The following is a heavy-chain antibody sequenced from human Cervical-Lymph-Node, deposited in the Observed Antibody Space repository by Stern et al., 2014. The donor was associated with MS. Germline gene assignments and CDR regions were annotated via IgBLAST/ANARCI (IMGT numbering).Heavy chain of an antibody. J-gene: IGHJ4*02. V-gene: IGHV3-21*01. Sequence: EVQLVESGGGLVKPGGSLRLSCAASGFTFISYSMNWVRQAPGKGLEWVSSISSSSSYIYYADSVKGRFTISRDNTKNSLYLQMNSLRAEDTAVYYCAREEYGGYDYWGQGTLVTVSS. CDR2: ISSSSSYI. CDR3: AREEYGGYDY. D-gene: IGHD5-12*01. CDR1: GFTFISYS.